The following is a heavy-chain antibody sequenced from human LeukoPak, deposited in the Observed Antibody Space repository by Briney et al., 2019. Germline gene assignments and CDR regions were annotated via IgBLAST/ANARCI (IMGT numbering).Heavy chain of an antibody. D-gene: IGHD6-13*01. CDR3: AKLQSQQPLPDY. CDR2: ISGSGGST. J-gene: IGHJ4*02. CDR1: GFTFSSYA. V-gene: IGHV3-23*01. Sequence: GGSLRLSCAASGFTFSSYAMSWVRQAPGKGLEWVSAISGSGGSTYYADSVKGRFTISRDSSKNTLYLQMNSLRAEDTAVYYCAKLQSQQPLPDYWGQGTLVTVSS.